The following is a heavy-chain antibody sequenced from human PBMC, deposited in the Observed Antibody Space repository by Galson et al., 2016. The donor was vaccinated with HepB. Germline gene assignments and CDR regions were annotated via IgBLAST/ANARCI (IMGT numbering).Heavy chain of an antibody. V-gene: IGHV3-48*02. Sequence: SMNWVRQAPGKGLEWVSYISSSSSTIYYADSVKGRFTISRDNAKNSLYLQMNSLRDEDTAVYYCARGNRNYDFWSGYYSAYRGQGTLVTVSS. CDR1: S. D-gene: IGHD3-3*01. J-gene: IGHJ4*02. CDR2: ISSSSSTI. CDR3: ARGNRNYDFWSGYYSAY.